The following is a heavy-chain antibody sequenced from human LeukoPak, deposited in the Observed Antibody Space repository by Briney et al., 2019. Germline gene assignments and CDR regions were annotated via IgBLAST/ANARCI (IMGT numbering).Heavy chain of an antibody. V-gene: IGHV3-23*01. D-gene: IGHD5-18*01. CDR1: GFTFSSYA. CDR3: AEAGRGYSYGYRGDFDY. J-gene: IGHJ4*02. Sequence: GGSLRLSCAASGFTFSSYAMGWVRQAPGKGLEWVSAISGSGGSTYYADSVKGRFTISRDNSKNTLYLQMNSLRAEDTAVYYCAEAGRGYSYGYRGDFDYWGQGTLVTVSS. CDR2: ISGSGGST.